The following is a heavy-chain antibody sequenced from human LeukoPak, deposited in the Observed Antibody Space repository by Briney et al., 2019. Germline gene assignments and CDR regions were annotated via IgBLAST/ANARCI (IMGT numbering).Heavy chain of an antibody. Sequence: PSETLSLTCAVCGGSFSGYYWSWIRQPPGKGLEWIGEINHSGSTNYNPSLKSRVTISVDTSKNQFSLKLSSVTAADTAVYYCARDYGDYYYYYGMDVWGQGTTVTVSS. D-gene: IGHD4-17*01. CDR1: GGSFSGYY. J-gene: IGHJ6*02. CDR3: ARDYGDYYYYYGMDV. V-gene: IGHV4-34*01. CDR2: INHSGST.